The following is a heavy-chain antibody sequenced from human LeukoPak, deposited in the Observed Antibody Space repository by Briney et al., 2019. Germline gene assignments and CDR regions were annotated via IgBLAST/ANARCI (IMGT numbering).Heavy chain of an antibody. CDR3: ARWWFGESYYYYGMDV. CDR1: GYTFTSYG. CDR2: ISAYNGNT. D-gene: IGHD3-10*01. Sequence: ASVTVSCKASGYTFTSYGISWVRQAPGQGLEWMGWISAYNGNTNYAQKLQGRVTMTTDTSTSTAYMELRSLRSDDTAVYYCARWWFGESYYYYGMDVWGQGTTVTVSS. J-gene: IGHJ6*02. V-gene: IGHV1-18*01.